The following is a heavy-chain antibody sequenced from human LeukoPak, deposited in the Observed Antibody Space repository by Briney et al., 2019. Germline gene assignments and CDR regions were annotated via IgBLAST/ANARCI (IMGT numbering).Heavy chain of an antibody. CDR3: ARVSPDNYYDSSGYYYGFDY. J-gene: IGHJ4*02. CDR2: IYYSGST. V-gene: IGHV4-59*01. Sequence: SETLSLTCTVSGGSISSYYWSWIRKPPGKGLEWIGYIYYSGSTNYNPSRKSRVTISVGTSKNQFSLKLSSVTAADTAVYYCARVSPDNYYDSSGYYYGFDYWGQGTLVTVSS. D-gene: IGHD3-22*01. CDR1: GGSISSYY.